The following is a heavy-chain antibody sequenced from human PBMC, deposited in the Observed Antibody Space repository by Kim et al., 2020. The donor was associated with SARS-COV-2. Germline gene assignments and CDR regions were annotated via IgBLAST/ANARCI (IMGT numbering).Heavy chain of an antibody. D-gene: IGHD3-10*01. CDR2: ISSSSSYI. V-gene: IGHV3-21*01. CDR1: GFTFSSYS. CDR3: ARDLSFGESRNFDAFDI. Sequence: GGSLRLSCAASGFTFSSYSMNWVRQAPGKGLEWVSSISSSSSYIYYADSVKGRFTISRDNAKNSLYLQMNSLRAEDTAVYYCARDLSFGESRNFDAFDIWGQGTMVTVSS. J-gene: IGHJ3*02.